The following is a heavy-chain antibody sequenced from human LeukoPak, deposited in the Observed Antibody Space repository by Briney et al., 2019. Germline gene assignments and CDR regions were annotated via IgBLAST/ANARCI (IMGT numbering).Heavy chain of an antibody. CDR3: AKTWYTGSEDY. CDR1: GFAFRGYT. D-gene: IGHD3-10*01. CDR2: ISDGAGTP. J-gene: IGHJ4*02. Sequence: GGSLRLSCAASGFAFRGYTMSWVRQAPGKGLECVSGISDGAGTPYYADSVKGRFTISRDNSKNTLYLQINSLRAEDTAIYYCAKTWYTGSEDYWGQGTLVIVSS. V-gene: IGHV3-23*01.